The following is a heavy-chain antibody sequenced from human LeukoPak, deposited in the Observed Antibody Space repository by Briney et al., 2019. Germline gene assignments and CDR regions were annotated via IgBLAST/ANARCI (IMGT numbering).Heavy chain of an antibody. D-gene: IGHD3-10*01. J-gene: IGHJ4*02. CDR3: AKDSFDDPPNYYGSGGDFDY. V-gene: IGHV3-30*18. CDR1: GFTFSSYG. Sequence: GGSLRLSCAASGFTFSSYGMHWVRQAPGKGLEWVAVISYHGSNKYYADSVKGRFTISRDNSKNTLYLQMNSLRAEDTAVYYCAKDSFDDPPNYYGSGGDFDYWGQGTLVTVSS. CDR2: ISYHGSNK.